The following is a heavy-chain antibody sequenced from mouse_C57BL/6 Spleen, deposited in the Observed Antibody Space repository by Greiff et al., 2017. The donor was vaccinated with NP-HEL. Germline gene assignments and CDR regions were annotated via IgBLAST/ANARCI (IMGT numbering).Heavy chain of an antibody. Sequence: VQRVESGPGLVQPSQSLSITCTVSGFSLTSYGVHWVRQSPGKGLEWLGVIWSGGSTDYNAAFISRLSISKDNSKSQVFFKMNSLQADDTAIYYCARNSHGSSFDVWGTGTTVTVSS. CDR3: ARNSHGSSFDV. V-gene: IGHV2-2*01. D-gene: IGHD1-1*01. CDR1: GFSLTSYG. J-gene: IGHJ1*03. CDR2: IWSGGST.